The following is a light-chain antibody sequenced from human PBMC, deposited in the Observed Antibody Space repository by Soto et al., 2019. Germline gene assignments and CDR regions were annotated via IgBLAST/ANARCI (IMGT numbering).Light chain of an antibody. V-gene: IGKV1-5*01. J-gene: IGKJ2*01. CDR2: DAS. CDR3: QQYNSYLYS. Sequence: DIQMTQSPSTLSASVGDRVTITCRASQSISSWLAWYRQKPGKAPKLLIYDASSLESGVPSRFSGSGSGKEFALTISSLQPDDFATYYCQQYNSYLYSFGQGTKLEIK. CDR1: QSISSW.